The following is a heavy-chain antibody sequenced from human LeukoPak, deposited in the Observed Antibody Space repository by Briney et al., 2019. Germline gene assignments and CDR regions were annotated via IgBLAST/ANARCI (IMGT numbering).Heavy chain of an antibody. CDR2: IRYDGSNK. J-gene: IGHJ3*02. CDR1: GFIFNTYV. D-gene: IGHD3-3*01. CDR3: AKDRWSDPDSFDI. V-gene: IGHV3-30*02. Sequence: GGSLRLSCAASGFIFNTYVMHWVRQAPGKGLEWLAFIRYDGSNKNYADSVKGRFTISRDNTKNSLYLQMNSLRAEDTAVYYCAKDRWSDPDSFDIWGQGTMVTVSS.